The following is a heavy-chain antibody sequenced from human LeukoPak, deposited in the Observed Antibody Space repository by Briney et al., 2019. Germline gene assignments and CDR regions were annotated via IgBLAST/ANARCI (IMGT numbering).Heavy chain of an antibody. Sequence: GRSLRLSCAASGFTFDDYAMHWVRQAPGKGLEGVSGISWNSGSIGYADSVKGRFTISRDNAKNSLYLQMNSLRAEDTALYYCAKAPYYYYYMDVWGKGTTVTASS. CDR3: AKAPYYYYYMDV. V-gene: IGHV3-9*01. CDR1: GFTFDDYA. J-gene: IGHJ6*03. CDR2: ISWNSGSI.